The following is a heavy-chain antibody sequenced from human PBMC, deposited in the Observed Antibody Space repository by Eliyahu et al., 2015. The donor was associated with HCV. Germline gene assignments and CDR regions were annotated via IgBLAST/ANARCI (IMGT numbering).Heavy chain of an antibody. Sequence: EVQLVESGGGLVQPGGSLRLSCAASGFTFSNYDMHWXRQVTGKGLEWVSCIGTTGDTYYSGSVKGRFTISRENAKNSLYLQMNRLRAGDTAVYYCSRALRGGSGNTFDFWGQGTLVTVSS. J-gene: IGHJ4*02. D-gene: IGHD3-3*01. CDR2: IGTTGDT. CDR3: SRALRGGSGNTFDF. V-gene: IGHV3-13*01. CDR1: GFTFSNYD.